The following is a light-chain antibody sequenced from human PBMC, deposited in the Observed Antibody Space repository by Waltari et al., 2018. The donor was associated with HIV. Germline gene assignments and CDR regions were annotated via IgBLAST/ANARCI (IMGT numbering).Light chain of an antibody. CDR1: ISTVGNNF. CDR3: STWDDTLSGAL. J-gene: IGLJ2*01. V-gene: IGLV1-47*01. Sequence: QSLLTQTPSMSGTPGQRIIISCSGAISTVGNNFAFWYQQFPGMAPKLLIYRDSQRSSGVPDRFSGSKSGTSASLAISGLRSEDEADYYCSTWDDTLSGALFGGGTKLTVL. CDR2: RDS.